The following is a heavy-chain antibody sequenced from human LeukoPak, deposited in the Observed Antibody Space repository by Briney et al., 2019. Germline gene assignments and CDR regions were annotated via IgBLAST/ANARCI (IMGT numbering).Heavy chain of an antibody. D-gene: IGHD2-2*02. CDR1: GGSISSGVYY. J-gene: IGHJ3*02. CDR2: ISDSGST. Sequence: SETLSLTCTVSGGSISSGVYYWSWIRQHPGKGLEWIGYISDSGSTYYNPSLKSRVTISVDTSKNQFSLRLSSVTAADTAVYYCARDLPTGYCSSTSCYTVAFDIWGQGTMVTVSS. CDR3: ARDLPTGYCSSTSCYTVAFDI. V-gene: IGHV4-31*03.